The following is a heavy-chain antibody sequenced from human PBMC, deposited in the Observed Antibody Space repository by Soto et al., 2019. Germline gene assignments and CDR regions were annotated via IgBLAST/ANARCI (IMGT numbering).Heavy chain of an antibody. J-gene: IGHJ4*02. CDR1: GFSFTIAW. Sequence: EVQLMESGGGLVEPGGSLRLSCTASGFSFTIAWMTWVRQAPGKGLEWLGRVKSRSSGGTVDYAAPVRGRFTISRDDSKNTVILQMNSLKMEDTAVYHCVADVADVGEGELDYWGQGALVTVSS. D-gene: IGHD3-16*01. CDR3: VADVADVGEGELDY. V-gene: IGHV3-15*01. CDR2: VKSRSSGGTV.